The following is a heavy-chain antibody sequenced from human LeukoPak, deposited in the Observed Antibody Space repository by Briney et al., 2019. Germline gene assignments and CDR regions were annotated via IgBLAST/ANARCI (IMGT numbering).Heavy chain of an antibody. D-gene: IGHD3-3*01. J-gene: IGHJ5*02. CDR1: GYTFTSYY. V-gene: IGHV1-69*05. CDR3: ARDTYDFWSGYGTFTYNWFDP. Sequence: SVKVSCKASGYTFTSYYMHWVRQPAGQGLEWMGGIIPIFGTANYAQKFQGRVTITTDESTSTAYMELSSLRSEDTAVYYCARDTYDFWSGYGTFTYNWFDPWGQGTLVTVSS. CDR2: IIPIFGTA.